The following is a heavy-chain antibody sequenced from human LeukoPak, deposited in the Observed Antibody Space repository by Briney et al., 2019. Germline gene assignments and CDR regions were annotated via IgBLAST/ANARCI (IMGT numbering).Heavy chain of an antibody. D-gene: IGHD2-8*01. CDR3: ARAPGVRYYYYMDV. V-gene: IGHV3-21*04. CDR2: ISSSSSYI. J-gene: IGHJ6*03. Sequence: GGSLRLSCAASGFTFSSYSMNWVRQAPGKGLEWVSSISSSSSYIYYADSVKGRFTVSRDNAKNSLYLQMNSLRAEDTAVYYCARAPGVRYYYYMDVWGKGTTVTVSS. CDR1: GFTFSSYS.